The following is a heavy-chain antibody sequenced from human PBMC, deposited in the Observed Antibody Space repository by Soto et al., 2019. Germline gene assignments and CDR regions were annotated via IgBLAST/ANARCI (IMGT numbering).Heavy chain of an antibody. J-gene: IGHJ4*02. Sequence: QVQLVQSGAEVKKPGSSVKVSCKASGDTFSSYAINWVRQAPGQGLEWMGGIIPMFGTANYAQKFKGRVTITAGESTSTVYMEMSRLRAEDTAVYYCARVGPAHYYDSSGYYSTLVYWGQVTLVTVSS. D-gene: IGHD3-22*01. CDR3: ARVGPAHYYDSSGYYSTLVY. CDR1: GDTFSSYA. CDR2: IIPMFGTA. V-gene: IGHV1-69*01.